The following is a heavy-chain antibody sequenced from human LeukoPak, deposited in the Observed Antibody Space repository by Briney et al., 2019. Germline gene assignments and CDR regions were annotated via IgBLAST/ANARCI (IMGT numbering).Heavy chain of an antibody. J-gene: IGHJ1*01. CDR1: GYTFTSYD. D-gene: IGHD1-26*01. Sequence: ASVKVSCKASGYTFTSYDINWVRQATGQGLEWMGWMNPNSGNTGYAQKFQGRVTMTRNTSISTAYMELSSLRSEDTAVYYCASQFGVGATLYFQHWGQGTLVTVSS. CDR2: MNPNSGNT. CDR3: ASQFGVGATLYFQH. V-gene: IGHV1-8*01.